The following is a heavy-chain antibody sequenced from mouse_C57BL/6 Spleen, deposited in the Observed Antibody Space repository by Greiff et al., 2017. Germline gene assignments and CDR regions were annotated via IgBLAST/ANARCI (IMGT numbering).Heavy chain of an antibody. CDR1: GFTFSDYY. J-gene: IGHJ4*01. CDR2: INYDGSST. CDR3: AREPYYYAMDY. Sequence: EVKLMASEGGLVQPGSSMKLSCTASGFTFSDYYMAWVRQVPEKGLEWVANINYDGSSTYYLDSLKSRFNIERDKAKNILYLQMSSLKSEDTATYYGAREPYYYAMDYWGQGTSVTVSS. V-gene: IGHV5-16*01.